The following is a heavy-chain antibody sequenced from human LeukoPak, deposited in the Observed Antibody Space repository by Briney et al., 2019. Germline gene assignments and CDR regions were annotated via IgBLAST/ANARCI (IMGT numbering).Heavy chain of an antibody. D-gene: IGHD3-22*01. CDR3: ARDASHFDSSGYFHNYYYGMDV. J-gene: IGHJ6*02. Sequence: GGSLRLSCAASGFTLSIHPMNLVRQAPGKGLEWVSYIGNDGRLMYNADSVKGRFTISRDSAKNSMYLQMSSLGAEDTAVYYCARDASHFDSSGYFHNYYYGMDVWGRGTTVTVSS. V-gene: IGHV3-48*03. CDR2: IGNDGRLM. CDR1: GFTLSIHP.